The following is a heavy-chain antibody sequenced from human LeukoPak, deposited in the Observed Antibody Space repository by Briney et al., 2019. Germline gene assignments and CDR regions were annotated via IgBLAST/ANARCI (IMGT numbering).Heavy chain of an antibody. D-gene: IGHD3-10*01. J-gene: IGHJ4*02. CDR3: ARDSPRPLMVRGALDY. V-gene: IGHV4-34*01. Sequence: ASETLSLTCAVYGGSFSGYYWSWIRQPPGKGLEWIGEINHSGSTNYNPSLKSRVTISVDTSKNQFSLKLSSVTAADTAVYYCARDSPRPLMVRGALDYWGQGTLVTVSS. CDR1: GGSFSGYY. CDR2: INHSGST.